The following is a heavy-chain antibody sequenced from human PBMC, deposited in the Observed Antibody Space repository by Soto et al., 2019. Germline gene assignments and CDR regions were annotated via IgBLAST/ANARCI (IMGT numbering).Heavy chain of an antibody. CDR1: GITFSGYW. Sequence: VPLVESGGGSVQPGGSLRLSCVASGITFSGYWMHWVRQVPGKGLVWVARVDSAGSGTSYAASVKGRFTISRDNAKNTLSLRMDSLRVGATAVYYCATVFEHWGQGIPVTVSS. V-gene: IGHV3-74*01. CDR2: VDSAGSGT. J-gene: IGHJ4*02. CDR3: ATVFEH.